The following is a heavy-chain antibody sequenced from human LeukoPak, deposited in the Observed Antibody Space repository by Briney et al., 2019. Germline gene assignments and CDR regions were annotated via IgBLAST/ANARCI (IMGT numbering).Heavy chain of an antibody. CDR2: TSYDGSTK. V-gene: IGHV3-30*18. CDR1: GFTFSNYG. Sequence: GGSLRLSCAVSGFTFSNYGMHWVRQAPGKGLEWVALTSYDGSTKYYADSVKGRFIISKDNSRNTLYLQMNSLKVEDTAMYYCAKPSGEYFDYWGQGTLVTVSS. J-gene: IGHJ4*02. CDR3: AKPSGEYFDY.